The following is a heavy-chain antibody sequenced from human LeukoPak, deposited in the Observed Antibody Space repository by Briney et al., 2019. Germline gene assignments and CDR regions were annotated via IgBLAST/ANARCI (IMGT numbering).Heavy chain of an antibody. CDR2: ISYDGSNK. J-gene: IGHJ6*02. CDR1: GFTFSSYA. CDR3: AREGAIFGVVIIDYYYGMDV. D-gene: IGHD3-3*01. V-gene: IGHV3-30-3*01. Sequence: PGRSLRLSCAASGFTFSSYAMHWVRQAPGKGLGWVAVISYDGSNKYYADSVKGRFTISRDNSKSTLYLQMNSLRAEDTAVYYCAREGAIFGVVIIDYYYGMDVWGQGTTVTVSS.